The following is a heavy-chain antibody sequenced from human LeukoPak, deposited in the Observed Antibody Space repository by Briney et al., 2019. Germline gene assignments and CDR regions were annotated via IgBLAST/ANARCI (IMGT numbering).Heavy chain of an antibody. D-gene: IGHD3-9*01. CDR3: AKGPNYDILTGWRKTYNGFDV. V-gene: IGHV3-30*02. Sequence: GGSLRLSCAASGFTFSSYGMHWVRQAPGKGLEWVAFIRNEGSNKYYADSVKGRFTISRDNSKNMVYLQMNSLSAEDTAVYYCAKGPNYDILTGWRKTYNGFDVWGQGAMVTVSS. CDR2: IRNEGSNK. J-gene: IGHJ3*01. CDR1: GFTFSSYG.